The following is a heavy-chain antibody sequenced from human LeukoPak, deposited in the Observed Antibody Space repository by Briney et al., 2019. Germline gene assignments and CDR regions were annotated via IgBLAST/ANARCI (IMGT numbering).Heavy chain of an antibody. Sequence: GGSLRLSCVVSGFTFTNAWMTWVRQAPGKGLEWVGRITSTYATAYAASAKGRFTISRDDSKSTTYLQMNSPETEDTAVYFCTREGCGATSCYTNDYWGQGTLVTVSS. D-gene: IGHD2-2*02. CDR1: GFTFTNAW. V-gene: IGHV3-73*01. CDR2: ITSTYAT. CDR3: TREGCGATSCYTNDY. J-gene: IGHJ4*02.